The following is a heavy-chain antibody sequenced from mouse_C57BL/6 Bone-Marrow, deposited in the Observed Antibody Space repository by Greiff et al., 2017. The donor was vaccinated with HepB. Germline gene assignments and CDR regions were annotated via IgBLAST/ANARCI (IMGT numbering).Heavy chain of an antibody. CDR1: GYTFTSYG. Sequence: VQLQQPGAELVKPGASVKLSCKASGYTFTSYGISWVKQRTGQGLEWIGEIYPRSGNTYYNEKFKGKATLTADKSSSTAYMELRSLTSEDSAVYFCARSPDAWFAYWGQGTLVTVSA. CDR3: ARSPDAWFAY. V-gene: IGHV1-81*01. CDR2: IYPRSGNT. J-gene: IGHJ3*01.